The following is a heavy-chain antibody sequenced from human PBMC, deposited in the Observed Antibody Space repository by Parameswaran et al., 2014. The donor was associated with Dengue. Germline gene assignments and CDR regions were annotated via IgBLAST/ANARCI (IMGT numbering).Heavy chain of an antibody. J-gene: IGHJ4*02. D-gene: IGHD1-26*01. CDR3: ARGSGSFNFDY. CDR2: ISSSSSYI. V-gene: IGHV3-21*01. Sequence: VRQAPGKGLEWVSSISSSSSYIYYADSVKGRFTISRDNAKNSLYLQMNSLRAEDTAVYYCARGSGSFNFDYWAREPWSPSPQ.